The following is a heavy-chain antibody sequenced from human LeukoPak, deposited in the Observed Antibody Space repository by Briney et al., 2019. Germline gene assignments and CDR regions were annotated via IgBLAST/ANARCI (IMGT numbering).Heavy chain of an antibody. J-gene: IGHJ6*03. CDR3: ARGDIVATITPYYYYMDV. D-gene: IGHD5-12*01. Sequence: GGSLRLSCAASGFTFSSYWMHWVRQAPGKGLVWVSRINSDGSSTSYADSVKGRFTISRDNAKNTLYLQMNSLRAEDTAVYYCARGDIVATITPYYYYMDVWGKGTTVAISS. V-gene: IGHV3-74*01. CDR1: GFTFSSYW. CDR2: INSDGSST.